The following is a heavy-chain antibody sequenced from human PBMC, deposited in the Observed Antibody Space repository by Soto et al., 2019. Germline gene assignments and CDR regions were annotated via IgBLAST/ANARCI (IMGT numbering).Heavy chain of an antibody. J-gene: IGHJ6*02. Sequence: QVQLVQSGAEVKKPGSSVKVSCKASGGTFSSYAISWVRQAPGKGLEWRGGIIPIFGTANYAQKFQGRVTITADKSTSTAYMELSSLRSEDTAVYYCASANLWFGELRYGMDVWSQGTTVTVCS. D-gene: IGHD3-10*01. CDR1: GGTFSSYA. CDR3: ASANLWFGELRYGMDV. V-gene: IGHV1-69*06. CDR2: IIPIFGTA.